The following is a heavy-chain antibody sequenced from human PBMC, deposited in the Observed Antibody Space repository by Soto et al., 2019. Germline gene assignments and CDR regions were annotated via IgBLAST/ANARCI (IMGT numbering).Heavy chain of an antibody. CDR3: AGSDLGGGWFDP. J-gene: IGHJ5*02. CDR1: GYTFTSYG. Sequence: QVQLVQSGAEVKKPGASVKVSCKASGYTFTSYGISWVRQAPGQGLEWMGWISAYNGNTNYAQKLQGRVTMTTDTSPSTAYMELRSLRSADTAVYFWAGSDLGGGWFDPWGQGTLVTVSS. CDR2: ISAYNGNT. D-gene: IGHD3-16*01. V-gene: IGHV1-18*04.